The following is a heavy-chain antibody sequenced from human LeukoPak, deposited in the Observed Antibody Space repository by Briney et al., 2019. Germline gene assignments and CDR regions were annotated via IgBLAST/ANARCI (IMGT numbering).Heavy chain of an antibody. CDR3: AKEAGREDFWDYFDC. Sequence: GRSLRLSCAASGFTFDDYAMHWVRQVPGKGLEWVSGITWNSGSRGYADSVKGRFTISRDNAKNSLYLQMNSLSPEDTALYYCAKEAGREDFWDYFDCWGQGTLVTVSS. CDR1: GFTFDDYA. CDR2: ITWNSGSR. D-gene: IGHD5-24*01. V-gene: IGHV3-9*01. J-gene: IGHJ4*02.